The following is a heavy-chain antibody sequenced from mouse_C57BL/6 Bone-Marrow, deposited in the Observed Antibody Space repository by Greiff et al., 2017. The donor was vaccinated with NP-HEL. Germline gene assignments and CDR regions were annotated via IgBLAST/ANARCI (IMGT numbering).Heavy chain of an antibody. CDR1: GFTFSSYG. Sequence: EVKLMESGGDLVKPGGSLKLSCAASGFTFSSYGMSWVRQTPDKRLEWVATISSGGSYTYYPDSVKGRFTISRDNAKNTLYLQMSSLKSEDTAMYYCARRSNYGAWFAYWGQGTLVTVSA. CDR3: ARRSNYGAWFAY. J-gene: IGHJ3*01. V-gene: IGHV5-6*02. D-gene: IGHD2-5*01. CDR2: ISSGGSYT.